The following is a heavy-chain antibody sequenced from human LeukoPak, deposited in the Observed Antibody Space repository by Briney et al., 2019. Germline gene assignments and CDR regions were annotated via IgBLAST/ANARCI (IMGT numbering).Heavy chain of an antibody. J-gene: IGHJ4*02. CDR2: IIPIFGTA. CDR1: GGTFSSYA. V-gene: IGHV1-69*05. CDR3: ATSYYYGSGSYALDY. D-gene: IGHD3-10*01. Sequence: EASVKVSCKASGGTFSSYAISWVRQAPGQGLEWMGGIIPIFGTAHYAQKFQGRVTITTDESTSTAYMELSSLRSEDTAVYYCATSYYYGSGSYALDYWGQGTLVTVSS.